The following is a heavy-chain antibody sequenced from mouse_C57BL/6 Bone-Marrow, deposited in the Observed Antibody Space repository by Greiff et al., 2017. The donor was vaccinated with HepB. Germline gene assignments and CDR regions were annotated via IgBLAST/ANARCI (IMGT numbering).Heavy chain of an antibody. D-gene: IGHD3-2*02. CDR1: GYTFTSYG. J-gene: IGHJ3*01. CDR2: IYPGSGNT. V-gene: IGHV1-81*01. CDR3: ETAQATAWFAY. Sequence: QVQLQQSGAELARPGASVKLSCKASGYTFTSYGISWVKQRTGQGLEWIGEIYPGSGNTYYNEKFKGKATLTADKSSSTAYMELRSLTSEDSAVYFCETAQATAWFAYWGQGTLVTVSA.